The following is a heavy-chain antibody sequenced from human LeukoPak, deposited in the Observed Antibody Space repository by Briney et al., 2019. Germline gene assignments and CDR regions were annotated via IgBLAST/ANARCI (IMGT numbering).Heavy chain of an antibody. J-gene: IGHJ4*02. D-gene: IGHD1-26*01. CDR2: ISSNGGSR. CDR3: VKGSSGCYYDDLDY. V-gene: IGHV3-64D*09. CDR1: GFTFSSYA. Sequence: GGSLRLSCSASGFTFSSYAMHSVRQAPGKEVEYVSGISSNGGSRDYTDSVKGRFTISRDNSKNTLYLQMSSLRAEDTAVYYCVKGSSGCYYDDLDYWGQGTLVTVSS.